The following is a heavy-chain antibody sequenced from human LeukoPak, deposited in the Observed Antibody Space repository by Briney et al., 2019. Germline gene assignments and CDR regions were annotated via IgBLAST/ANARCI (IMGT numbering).Heavy chain of an antibody. CDR1: GYTFTSYG. J-gene: IGHJ4*02. CDR3: ARADYYDSSGYSW. V-gene: IGHV1-18*01. D-gene: IGHD3-22*01. Sequence: ASVKVSCTASGYTFTSYGISWVRQAPGQGLEWMGWISAYNGNTDYAQKLQGRVTMTTDTSTSTAYMELRSLRSDDTAVYYCARADYYDSSGYSWWGQGTLVTVSS. CDR2: ISAYNGNT.